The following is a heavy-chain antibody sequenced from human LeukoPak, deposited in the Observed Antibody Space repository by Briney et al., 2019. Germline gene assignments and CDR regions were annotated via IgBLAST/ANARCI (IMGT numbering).Heavy chain of an antibody. CDR1: GFTFSSYW. J-gene: IGHJ4*02. V-gene: IGHV3-7*01. CDR3: ARDYDWVFDY. D-gene: IGHD1-1*01. Sequence: GGSLRLSCGASGFTFSSYWMSWVRQAPGKGLEWVANIKQDGSEKYYVDSVKGRFTISRDNAKNSLYLQMNSLRAEDTAVYYCARDYDWVFDYWGQGTLVTVSS. CDR2: IKQDGSEK.